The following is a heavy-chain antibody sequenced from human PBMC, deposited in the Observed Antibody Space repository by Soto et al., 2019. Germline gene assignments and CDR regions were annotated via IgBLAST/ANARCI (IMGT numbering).Heavy chain of an antibody. D-gene: IGHD3-10*01. J-gene: IGHJ6*02. CDR2: IYPGDSDT. CDR1: GYSFTSYW. V-gene: IGHV5-51*01. CDR3: ARHKQGVRGVIRGYYYYYGMDV. Sequence: LGESLKISCKGSGYSFTSYWIGWVRQMPGKGLEWMGIIYPGDSDTRYSPSFQGQVTISADKSISTAYLQWSSLKASDTAMYYCARHKQGVRGVIRGYYYYYGMDVWGQGTTVTVSS.